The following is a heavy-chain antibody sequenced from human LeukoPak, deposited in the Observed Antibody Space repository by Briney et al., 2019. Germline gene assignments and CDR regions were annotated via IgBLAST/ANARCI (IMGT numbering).Heavy chain of an antibody. Sequence: ASVKVSCKASGYTFTGYYIHWVRQAPGQGLEWMGWINPNSGGTNYAQKFQGRIAMTRDKSISTVYMELSRLRSDDTAVYYCARGASTVFMDVWGKGTTVTVSS. J-gene: IGHJ6*03. CDR1: GYTFTGYY. V-gene: IGHV1-2*02. CDR3: ARGASTVFMDV. CDR2: INPNSGGT. D-gene: IGHD4-11*01.